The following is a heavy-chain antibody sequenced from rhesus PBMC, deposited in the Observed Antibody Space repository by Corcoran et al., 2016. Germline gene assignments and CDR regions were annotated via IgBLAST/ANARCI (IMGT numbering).Heavy chain of an antibody. CDR1: GGSFSSYW. D-gene: IGHD3-22*01. Sequence: QVQLQESGPGLVKPSETLSLTCAVSGGSFSSYWWSWIRQAPGKGLEWIGESNSNSEATNYNPTHESLGHSSKDASKNQVSLKLSSVTAADTAVYYCARDRYWSDYYVHGLDSWGQGVVVTVSS. CDR3: ARDRYWSDYYVHGLDS. CDR2: SNSNSEAT. J-gene: IGHJ6*01. V-gene: IGHV4-80*01.